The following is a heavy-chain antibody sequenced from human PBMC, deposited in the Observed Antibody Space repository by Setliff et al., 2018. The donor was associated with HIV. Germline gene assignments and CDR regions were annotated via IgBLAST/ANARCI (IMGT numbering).Heavy chain of an antibody. D-gene: IGHD6-6*01. J-gene: IGHJ3*02. CDR1: GGSISSSYW. CDR2: IYHSGST. CDR3: ARVPYSSSWGTFDI. Sequence: PSETLSLTCAVSGGSISSSYWWSWVRQPPGEGLEWIGEIYHSGSTNYNPSLKSRVTISVDKSKNQFSLKLSSVTAADTAVYYCARVPYSSSWGTFDIWGPGTMVTVSS. V-gene: IGHV4-4*02.